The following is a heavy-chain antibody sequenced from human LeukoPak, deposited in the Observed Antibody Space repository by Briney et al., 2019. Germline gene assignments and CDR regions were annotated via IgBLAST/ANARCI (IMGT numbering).Heavy chain of an antibody. Sequence: GGSLRLSCAASGFTFDDYGMSWVRQAPGEGLEWVSGINWNGGSTGYADSVKGRFTISRDNAKNSLYLQMNSLRAEDTALYHCARAYGGNTYNWFDPWGQGTLVTVSS. J-gene: IGHJ5*02. CDR3: ARAYGGNTYNWFDP. V-gene: IGHV3-20*01. D-gene: IGHD4-23*01. CDR1: GFTFDDYG. CDR2: INWNGGST.